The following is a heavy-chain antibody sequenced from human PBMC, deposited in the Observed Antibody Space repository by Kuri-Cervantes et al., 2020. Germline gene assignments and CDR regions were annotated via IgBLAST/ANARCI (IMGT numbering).Heavy chain of an antibody. CDR3: ARDAGYHYDRFDY. Sequence: LSLTCAASGFTFSSYGMHWVRQAPGKGLEWVAVIWYDGSNKYYADSVKGRFTISRDNAKNSLYLQMDSLRDEDTAVYYCARDAGYHYDRFDYWGQGTLVTVSS. CDR2: IWYDGSNK. V-gene: IGHV3-33*01. CDR1: GFTFSSYG. J-gene: IGHJ4*02. D-gene: IGHD3-16*01.